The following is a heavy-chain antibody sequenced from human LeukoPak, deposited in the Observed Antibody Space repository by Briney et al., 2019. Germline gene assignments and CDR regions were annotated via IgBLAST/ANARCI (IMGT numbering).Heavy chain of an antibody. J-gene: IGHJ5*02. CDR3: AKDQVYCSGGSCYVSNWFDP. D-gene: IGHD2-15*01. V-gene: IGHV3-48*03. CDR2: ISSSGSTI. CDR1: GFTFSSYE. Sequence: GGSLRLSCAASGFTFSSYEMNWVRQAPGKGLEWVSYISSSGSTIYYADSVKGRFTISRDNAKNSLYLQMNSLRAEDTAVYYCAKDQVYCSGGSCYVSNWFDPWGQGTLVTVSS.